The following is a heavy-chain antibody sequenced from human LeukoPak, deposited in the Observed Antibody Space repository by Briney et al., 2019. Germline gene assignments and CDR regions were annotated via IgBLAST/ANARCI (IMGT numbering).Heavy chain of an antibody. V-gene: IGHV3-48*01. CDR1: GFTFSSYS. D-gene: IGHD3-10*01. CDR2: ISSASNTI. CDR3: ARDGWFGDYNWFDP. Sequence: GGSLRLSCAASGFTFSSYSTNWVRQAPGKGLEWVSYISSASNTIYNADSVKGRFTISRDNAKNSLYLQMSSLRAEDTAMYYCARDGWFGDYNWFDPWGQGTLVTVSS. J-gene: IGHJ5*02.